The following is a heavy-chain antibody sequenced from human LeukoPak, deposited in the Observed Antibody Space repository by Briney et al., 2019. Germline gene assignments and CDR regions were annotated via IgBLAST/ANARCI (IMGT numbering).Heavy chain of an antibody. J-gene: IGHJ4*02. D-gene: IGHD5-12*01. V-gene: IGHV3-48*03. Sequence: PGGSLRLSCAASGFTFSSYEMNWVHQAPGKGLEWVSYISSSGSTIYYADSVKGRFTISRDNAKNSLYLQMNSLRAEDTAVYYCARAGEWLRPFDYWGQGTLVTVSS. CDR1: GFTFSSYE. CDR2: ISSSGSTI. CDR3: ARAGEWLRPFDY.